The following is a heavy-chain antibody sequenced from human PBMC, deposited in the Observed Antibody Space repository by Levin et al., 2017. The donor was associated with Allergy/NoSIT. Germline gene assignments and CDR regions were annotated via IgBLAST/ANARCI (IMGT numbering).Heavy chain of an antibody. D-gene: IGHD6-13*01. Sequence: GGSLRLSCAASGITFSSYGMHWVRQAPGKGLEWVAVISYDGSNKYYADSVKGRFTISRDNSKNTLYLQMNSLRAEDTDVYYCAKERYSSSWYRIDAFDIWGQGTMVTVSS. CDR1: GITFSSYG. J-gene: IGHJ3*02. CDR3: AKERYSSSWYRIDAFDI. CDR2: ISYDGSNK. V-gene: IGHV3-30*18.